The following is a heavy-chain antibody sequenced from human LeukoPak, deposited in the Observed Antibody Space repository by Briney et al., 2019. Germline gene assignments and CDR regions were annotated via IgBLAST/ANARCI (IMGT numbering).Heavy chain of an antibody. D-gene: IGHD3-10*01. CDR1: GFTVSSNY. Sequence: GGSLRLSCAASGFTVSSNYMSWVRQAPGKGLEWVSVIYSGGSTYYADSVKGRFTISRDDPHNTLYLQMNSLRAEDTAVYFCARGGVDYYGSGTYYLMYYFDYWGQGALVTVSS. V-gene: IGHV3-53*01. CDR3: ARGGVDYYGSGTYYLMYYFDY. CDR2: IYSGGST. J-gene: IGHJ4*02.